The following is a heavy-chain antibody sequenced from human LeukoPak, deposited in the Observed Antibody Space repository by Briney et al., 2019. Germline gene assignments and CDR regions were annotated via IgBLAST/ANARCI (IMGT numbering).Heavy chain of an antibody. Sequence: GGSLRLSCAASGFTFSSYGMHWVRQAPGKGLEWVAVISYDGSNKYYADSVKGRFTISRDNSKNTLYLQMNSLRAEDTAVYYCAKNFDYYDSSGPFDYWGQGTLVTVS. V-gene: IGHV3-30*18. CDR1: GFTFSSYG. CDR2: ISYDGSNK. D-gene: IGHD3-22*01. CDR3: AKNFDYYDSSGPFDY. J-gene: IGHJ4*02.